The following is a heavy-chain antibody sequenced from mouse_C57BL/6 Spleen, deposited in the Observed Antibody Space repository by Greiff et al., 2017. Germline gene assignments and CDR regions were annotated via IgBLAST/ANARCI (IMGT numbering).Heavy chain of an antibody. CDR2: IDPETGGT. D-gene: IGHD1-1*01. CDR3: TRSSPYYYAMDY. V-gene: IGHV1-15*01. J-gene: IGHJ4*01. Sequence: VQLQQSGAELVRPGASVTLSCKASGYTFTDYEMHWVKQTPVHGLEWIGAIDPETGGTAYNQKFKGKAILTAYKSSSTAYMELRSLTSEDSAVYYCTRSSPYYYAMDYWGQGTSVTVSS. CDR1: GYTFTDYE.